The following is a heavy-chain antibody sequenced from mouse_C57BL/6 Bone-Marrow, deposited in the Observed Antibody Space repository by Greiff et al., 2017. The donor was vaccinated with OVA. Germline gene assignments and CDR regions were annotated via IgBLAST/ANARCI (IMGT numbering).Heavy chain of an antibody. CDR2: IYPRSGNN. V-gene: IGHV1-81*01. CDR1: GYTFTSYG. J-gene: IGHJ1*03. CDR3: ARLALYYYGSSYGYFDV. Sequence: QVQLQQSGAELARPGASVKLSCKASGYTFTSYGISWVKQRTGQGLEWIGEIYPRSGNNYYNEKFKGKATLTADKSSSTAYMELRSLTSEDSAVYFCARLALYYYGSSYGYFDVWGTGTTVTVSS. D-gene: IGHD1-1*01.